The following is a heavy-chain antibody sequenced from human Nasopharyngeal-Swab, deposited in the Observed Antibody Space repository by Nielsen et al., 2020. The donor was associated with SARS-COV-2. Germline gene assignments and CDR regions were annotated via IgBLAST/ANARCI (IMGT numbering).Heavy chain of an antibody. V-gene: IGHV3-7*04. J-gene: IGHJ3*02. D-gene: IGHD2-21*02. CDR2: IKQGGSEQ. CDR1: GFPFRNYY. Sequence: GESLKIPCAASGFPFRNYYMTWVRQPPGKGLEWVANIKQGGSEQFYVDPVKGRFTISRDDAKNSVYLQMNSLRAEDTAVYYCARESVVTGLDDATDIWGQGTMVTVSS. CDR3: ARESVVTGLDDATDI.